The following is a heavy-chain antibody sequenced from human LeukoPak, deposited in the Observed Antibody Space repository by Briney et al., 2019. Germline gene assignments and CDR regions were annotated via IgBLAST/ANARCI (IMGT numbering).Heavy chain of an antibody. J-gene: IGHJ4*02. CDR1: GGSISSSSYY. Sequence: SETLSLTCTVSGGSISSSSYYWGWIRQPPGKGLEWIGSIYYSGSTYYNPSLKSRVTISVDTSKNQFSLKLSSVTAADTAVYYCASGTYYYDSSGYFGYWGQGTLATVSS. D-gene: IGHD3-22*01. CDR2: IYYSGST. CDR3: ASGTYYYDSSGYFGY. V-gene: IGHV4-39*01.